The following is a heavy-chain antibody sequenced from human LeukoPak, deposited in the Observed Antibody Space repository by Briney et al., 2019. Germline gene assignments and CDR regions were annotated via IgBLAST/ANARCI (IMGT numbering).Heavy chain of an antibody. CDR2: IDYSGTT. CDR3: AREVGILLWFGELSSYFDY. CDR1: GGSIISSSHY. J-gene: IGHJ4*02. Sequence: PSETLSLTCTVSGGSIISSSHYWGWIRQPPGKGLEWIGSIDYSGTTSYNPSLKRRVTISVDTSKNQFSLKLSSVTAADTAVYYCAREVGILLWFGELSSYFDYWGQGTLVTVSS. V-gene: IGHV4-39*02. D-gene: IGHD3-10*01.